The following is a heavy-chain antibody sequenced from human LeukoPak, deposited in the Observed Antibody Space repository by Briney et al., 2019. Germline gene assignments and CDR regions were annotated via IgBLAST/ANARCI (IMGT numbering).Heavy chain of an antibody. CDR2: INSDGSST. CDR3: ARGGPAGRYYYYMDV. D-gene: IGHD1-26*01. Sequence: GGSLRLSCAASGFTFSSYAMHWVRQAPGKGLVWVSRINSDGSSTNYADSVKGRFTISRDNAKNTLYLQMSSLRAEDTAVYYCARGGPAGRYYYYMDVWGKGTTVTVPS. CDR1: GFTFSSYA. J-gene: IGHJ6*03. V-gene: IGHV3-74*01.